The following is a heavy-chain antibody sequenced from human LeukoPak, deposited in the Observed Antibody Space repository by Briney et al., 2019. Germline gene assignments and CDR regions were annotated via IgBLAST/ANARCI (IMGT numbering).Heavy chain of an antibody. CDR2: ISYDGRNK. CDR3: AKGPLRGTAAAIDY. V-gene: IGHV3-30*18. Sequence: GGSLRLSCAASGFTFNNYGMHWVRQAPGKGLEWVAVISYDGRNKHYPDSVKGRFTISRDISTDTLRLQMDSLRTEDTAVYYCAKGPLRGTAAAIDYWGQGTLVTVSS. D-gene: IGHD2-2*01. CDR1: GFTFNNYG. J-gene: IGHJ4*02.